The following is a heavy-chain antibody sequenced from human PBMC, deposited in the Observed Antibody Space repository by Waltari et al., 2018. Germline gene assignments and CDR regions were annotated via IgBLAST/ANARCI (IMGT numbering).Heavy chain of an antibody. Sequence: QVQLQESGPGLVKPSETLSLTCAVSGYSISSGYYWGWIRQPPGKGLEWIESIYHSGSTYYNPSLKRRVTISVDTSKNQFSRKLSSVTAADTAVYYCARETLWFGELLPDDYWGQGTLVTVSS. D-gene: IGHD3-10*01. CDR1: GYSISSGYY. CDR2: IYHSGST. CDR3: ARETLWFGELLPDDY. V-gene: IGHV4-38-2*02. J-gene: IGHJ4*02.